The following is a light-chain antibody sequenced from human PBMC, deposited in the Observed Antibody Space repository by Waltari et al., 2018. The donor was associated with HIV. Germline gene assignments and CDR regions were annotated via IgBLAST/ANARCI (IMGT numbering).Light chain of an antibody. CDR1: SSNIGNYY. J-gene: IGLJ3*02. CDR3: AAWDESLSGV. V-gene: IGLV1-47*01. Sequence: QSVLTQPPSASGTPGQRVTISCSGSSSNIGNYYVHWYQHLPGTAPTLRIYRNNPRPAGVPDRFSGSKSGTSASLAISGLRSEDEAEYYSAAWDESLSGVFGGGTKVTVL. CDR2: RNN.